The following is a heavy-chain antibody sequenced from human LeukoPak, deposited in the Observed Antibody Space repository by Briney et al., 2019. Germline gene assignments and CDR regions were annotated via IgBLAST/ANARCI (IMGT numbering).Heavy chain of an antibody. V-gene: IGHV3-23*01. CDR1: GFTFSSYA. J-gene: IGHJ4*02. D-gene: IGHD6-19*01. Sequence: GGSLTLSCAASGFTFSSYAMSWVRQAPGKGLEWVSAISGSGGSTYYADSVKGRFTISRDNSKNTLYLQMNSLRAEDTAVYYRAKDRGSGPIDYWGQGTLVTVSS. CDR2: ISGSGGST. CDR3: AKDRGSGPIDY.